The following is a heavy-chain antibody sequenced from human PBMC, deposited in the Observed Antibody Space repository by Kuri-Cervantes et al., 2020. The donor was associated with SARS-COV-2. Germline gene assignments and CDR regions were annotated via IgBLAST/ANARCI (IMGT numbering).Heavy chain of an antibody. J-gene: IGHJ4*02. V-gene: IGHV3-30*03. CDR3: ARHPKTIPQYHFDY. D-gene: IGHD2/OR15-2a*01. CDR1: GFNFSRTD. CDR2: ISHDGKNK. Sequence: GESLKISCAASGFNFSRTDMHWVRQAPGKGLEWVAVISHDGKNKKCIASVKGRFTISRDNSKNTLYLHMNSLRAEDTAVYHCARHPKTIPQYHFDYWGQGTLVTVSS.